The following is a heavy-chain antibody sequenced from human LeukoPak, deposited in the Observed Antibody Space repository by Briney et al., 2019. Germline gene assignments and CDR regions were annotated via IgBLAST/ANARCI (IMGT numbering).Heavy chain of an antibody. V-gene: IGHV3-53*01. CDR1: GFTVSSNY. CDR2: IYSGGST. D-gene: IGHD3-10*01. J-gene: IGHJ6*04. Sequence: GGSLRLSCAASGFTVSSNYMSWVRQAPGKGLEWVSVIYSGGSTYYADSVKGRFTISRDNSKNTLYLQMNSLRAEDTAVYYCAREVQYYYGSGSMMDVWGKGTTVTVSS. CDR3: AREVQYYYGSGSMMDV.